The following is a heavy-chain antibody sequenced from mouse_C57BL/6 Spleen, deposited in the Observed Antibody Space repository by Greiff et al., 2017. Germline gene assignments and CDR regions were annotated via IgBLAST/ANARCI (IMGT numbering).Heavy chain of an antibody. CDR1: GFNIKDDY. V-gene: IGHV14-4*01. CDR2: IDPENGDT. CDR3: TTGWLLLFAY. J-gene: IGHJ3*01. Sequence: EVQLVESGAELVRPGASVKLSCTASGFNIKDDYMHWVKQRPEQGLEWIGWIDPENGDTEYASKFQGKATITADTSSNTAYLQLSSLTSEDTAVYYCTTGWLLLFAYWGQGTLVTVSA. D-gene: IGHD2-3*01.